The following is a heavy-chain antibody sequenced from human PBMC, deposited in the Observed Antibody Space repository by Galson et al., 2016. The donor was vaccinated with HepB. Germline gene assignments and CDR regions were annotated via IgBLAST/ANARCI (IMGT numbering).Heavy chain of an antibody. J-gene: IGHJ6*02. CDR3: ARQLTVYCIINSCYAGVSGMDG. CDR2: INPFFDTT. D-gene: IGHD2-2*01. V-gene: IGHV1-69*13. Sequence: SVKVSCKASGGTFSTHSISWVRQAPGQGLEWMGGINPFFDTTKYSQKLQGRITITADASTSTVFMELTRLTSEDSATYYCARQLTVYCIINSCYAGVSGMDGWGRGTTVTVSS. CDR1: GGTFSTHS.